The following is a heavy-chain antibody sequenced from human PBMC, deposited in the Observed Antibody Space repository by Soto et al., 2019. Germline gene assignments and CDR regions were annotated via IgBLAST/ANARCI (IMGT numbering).Heavy chain of an antibody. J-gene: IGHJ5*02. V-gene: IGHV3-23*01. CDR2: VSGSGGTP. CDR3: ARCTVDTIVTSGWCHYLDP. Sequence: EVQLLDSGGGLVQPGGSLRLSCAASGFTFSSSAMSWVRQAPGKGLEWVSAVSGSGGTPYYADSVRGRFTISRDNSKNTLYLQMNSLRAEDTAIYFCARCTVDTIVTSGWCHYLDPWGQGTLVTVSS. CDR1: GFTFSSSA. D-gene: IGHD6-19*01.